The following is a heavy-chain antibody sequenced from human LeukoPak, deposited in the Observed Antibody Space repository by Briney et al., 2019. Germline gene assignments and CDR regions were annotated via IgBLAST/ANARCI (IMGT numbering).Heavy chain of an antibody. CDR1: GFTFNTFN. CDR3: ARGHYDVLAASYKWTPDY. J-gene: IGHJ4*02. D-gene: IGHD3-9*01. Sequence: PGGSLRLSCAASGFTFNTFNMNWVRQAPGKGLEWVSSITSGGDYIYYADSVRGRFTTSRDNAKNSLSLQLNSLRVEDTAVYYCARGHYDVLAASYKWTPDYWGQGTLVTVSS. CDR2: ITSGGDYI. V-gene: IGHV3-21*01.